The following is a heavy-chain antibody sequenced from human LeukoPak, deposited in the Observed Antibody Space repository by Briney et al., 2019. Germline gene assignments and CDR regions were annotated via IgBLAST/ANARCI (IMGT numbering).Heavy chain of an antibody. V-gene: IGHV4-59*01. J-gene: IGHJ5*02. CDR2: IYYSGST. CDR1: GGSISSYY. Sequence: SETLSLTCTVSGGSISSYYWSWIRQPPGKGLEWIGYIYYSGSTNYNPSLKSRVTISVDTSKNQFSLKLSSVTAADTAVYYCARESGYSSSHQNWFDPWGQGTLVTVSS. CDR3: ARESGYSSSHQNWFDP. D-gene: IGHD6-13*01.